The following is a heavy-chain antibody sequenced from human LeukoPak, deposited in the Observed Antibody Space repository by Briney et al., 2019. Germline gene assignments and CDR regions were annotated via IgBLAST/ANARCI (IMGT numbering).Heavy chain of an antibody. V-gene: IGHV3-30*02. CDR3: ATKQWLAPPPDS. D-gene: IGHD6-19*01. CDR2: IRYDGNIK. Sequence: GGSLRLSCAASGFNFSAYGMHWVRQAPGKGLEWVTFIRYDGNIKYYADSVKGRFTISRDNSRNTLDLQMNSLRVEDTAVYYCATKQWLAPPPDSWGQGTPVTVSS. CDR1: GFNFSAYG. J-gene: IGHJ4*02.